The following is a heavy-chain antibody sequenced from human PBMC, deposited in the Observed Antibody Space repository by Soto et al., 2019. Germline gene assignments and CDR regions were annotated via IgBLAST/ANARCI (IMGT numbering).Heavy chain of an antibody. D-gene: IGHD7-27*01. CDR2: ISGSGDTA. J-gene: IGHJ4*02. CDR1: GFTFDTYA. Sequence: GGSLRLSCAASGFTFDTYAMSWVRQAPGKGLECVSSISGSGDTATYADSVRGRFTISRDNSKNTLYLQMNGLRAEDTAVYFCTGGPSTDNLSGFDHWGQGTLVTVSS. CDR3: TGGPSTDNLSGFDH. V-gene: IGHV3-23*01.